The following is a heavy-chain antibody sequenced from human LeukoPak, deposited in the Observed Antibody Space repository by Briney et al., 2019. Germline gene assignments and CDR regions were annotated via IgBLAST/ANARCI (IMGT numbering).Heavy chain of an antibody. V-gene: IGHV3-23*01. Sequence: PGGSLRLSCAASGFTFSSYAMTWVRQAPGKRLEWVSAISGSGGSTYYADSVKGRFTISRDNSKNTLYLQMNSLRAEDTAVYYCARDKAQDSVYYGMDVWGQGTTVTVSS. CDR3: ARDKAQDSVYYGMDV. CDR2: ISGSGGST. D-gene: IGHD6-6*01. CDR1: GFTFSSYA. J-gene: IGHJ6*02.